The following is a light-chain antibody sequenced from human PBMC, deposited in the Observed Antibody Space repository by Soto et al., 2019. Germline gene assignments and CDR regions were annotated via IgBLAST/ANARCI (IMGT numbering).Light chain of an antibody. CDR3: TSYAINITRYI. V-gene: IGLV2-14*01. J-gene: IGLJ1*01. CDR1: SSDVGGYNY. CDR2: DVT. Sequence: QSALTQPASVSGSPGQSITISCTGTSSDVGGYNYVSWYQQHPGKAPKLLIYDVTNRPSGVSDRFSGSKSGNTASLTISGLQDEDEADYYCTSYAINITRYIFGTGTQLTVL.